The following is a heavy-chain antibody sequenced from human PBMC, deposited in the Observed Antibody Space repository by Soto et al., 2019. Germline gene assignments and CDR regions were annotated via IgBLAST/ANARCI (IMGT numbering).Heavy chain of an antibody. Sequence: QVHLQESGPGLLKPSQTLSLTCTVSGASISSGGYYWTWIRQHPGKGLEWIGYIYYSGSTYSNPSLKSRVTIXXXTSXXXFSXXLXXXXXXXTXVYYCARAPLNWGQGTLVTVSS. CDR3: ARAPLN. J-gene: IGHJ4*02. V-gene: IGHV4-31*03. CDR1: GASISSGGYY. CDR2: IYYSGST.